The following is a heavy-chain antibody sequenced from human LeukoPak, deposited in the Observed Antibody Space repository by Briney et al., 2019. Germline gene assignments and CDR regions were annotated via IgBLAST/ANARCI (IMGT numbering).Heavy chain of an antibody. V-gene: IGHV1-69*05. CDR2: IIPIFGTA. J-gene: IGHJ4*02. CDR1: GGTFITYT. CDR3: ATYMLRDNWNVHTFDS. D-gene: IGHD1-1*01. Sequence: ASVKVSYKASGGTFITYTINWVRQAPGQGLEWMGGIIPIFGTANYAQKFQGRITITTDDSTSTAYMELSSLRSEDTAVYCCATYMLRDNWNVHTFDSWGQGTLVTVSS.